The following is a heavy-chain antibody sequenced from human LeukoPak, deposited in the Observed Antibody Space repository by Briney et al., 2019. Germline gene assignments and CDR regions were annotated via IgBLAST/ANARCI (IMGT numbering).Heavy chain of an antibody. D-gene: IGHD3/OR15-3a*01. V-gene: IGHV3-7*01. CDR3: ARDGPYYFDY. J-gene: IGHJ4*02. CDR1: GFTFSSYW. Sequence: PGGSLRLSCAASGFTFSSYWMSWVRQAPGKGLEWVANIKQDGSEEYYVDSAKGRFTISRDNAKNPLYLQMNSLRAEDTAVYYCARDGPYYFDYWGQGTLVTVSS. CDR2: IKQDGSEE.